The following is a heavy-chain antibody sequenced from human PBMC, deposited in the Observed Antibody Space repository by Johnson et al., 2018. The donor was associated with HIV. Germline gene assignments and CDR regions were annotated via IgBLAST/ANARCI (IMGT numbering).Heavy chain of an antibody. CDR3: AKGGGLLSAFDI. CDR1: GFTFDDYA. Sequence: VQLVESGGGLAQPGRSLRLSCAASGFTFDDYAMHWVRQAPGKGLEWVSGISWNSGSIAYADSVKGRFTISRDNSKNTLYLQMNSLRAEDTAVYYCAKGGGLLSAFDIWGQGTMVTVSS. J-gene: IGHJ3*02. CDR2: ISWNSGSI. D-gene: IGHD2-2*01. V-gene: IGHV3-9*01.